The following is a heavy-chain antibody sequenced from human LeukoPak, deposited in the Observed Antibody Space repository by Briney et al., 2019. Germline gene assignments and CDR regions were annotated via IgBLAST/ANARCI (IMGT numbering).Heavy chain of an antibody. D-gene: IGHD3-10*01. CDR3: ARLGGNLPYYYGSGSYKRPFFDY. CDR2: INHGGST. V-gene: IGHV4-34*01. J-gene: IGHJ4*02. Sequence: SETLSLTCAVYGGSISGYYWSWIRQPPGKGLEWIGEINHGGSTNYNPSLKSRVTISVDTSKNQFSLKLSSVTAADTAVYYCARLGGNLPYYYGSGSYKRPFFDYWGQGTLVTVSS. CDR1: GGSISGYY.